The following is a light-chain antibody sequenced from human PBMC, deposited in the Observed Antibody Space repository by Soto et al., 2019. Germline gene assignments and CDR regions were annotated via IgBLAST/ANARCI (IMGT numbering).Light chain of an antibody. CDR3: QQDNSYSDA. CDR2: DAS. CDR1: QSISSW. J-gene: IGKJ1*01. Sequence: LETTEAPSTTSAPGGVRVSSTCRASQSISSWLAWYQQKPGKAPKLLIYDASSLESGVPSRFSGSGSGTEFSLTISSLQPEDFATYYCQQDNSYSDAFGEGTKVDIK. V-gene: IGKV1-5*01.